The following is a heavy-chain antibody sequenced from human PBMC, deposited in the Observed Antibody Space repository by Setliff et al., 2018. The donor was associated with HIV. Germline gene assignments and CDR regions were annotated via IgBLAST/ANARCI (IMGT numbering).Heavy chain of an antibody. J-gene: IGHJ4*02. V-gene: IGHV4-30-4*01. CDR2: FMYTDIHYVNYLN. D-gene: IGHD6-19*01. CDR3: ARARSDWYNVRPYYFDL. Sequence: KPSETLSLTCAVSGASFVGDNHWSWIRQTPERGLEWIAYFMYTDIHYVNYLNYRNLSLASRLSISVDKSKNQFSLTLSSVTAADTAVYYCARARSDWYNVRPYYFDLWGQGTPVTV. CDR1: GASFVGDNH.